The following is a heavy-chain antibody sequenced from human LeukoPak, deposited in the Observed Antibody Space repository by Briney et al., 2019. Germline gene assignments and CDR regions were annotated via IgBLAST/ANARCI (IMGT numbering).Heavy chain of an antibody. CDR2: INWNGGST. J-gene: IGHJ5*02. CDR1: GFIFDDYG. Sequence: GGSLRLSCAVSGFIFDDYGMSWVRQAPGKGLEWVSGINWNGGSTGYADSVKGRFTISRDNSKNTLYLQMNSLRAEDTAVYYCARLVLDWFDPWGQGTLVTVSS. D-gene: IGHD6-13*01. V-gene: IGHV3-20*04. CDR3: ARLVLDWFDP.